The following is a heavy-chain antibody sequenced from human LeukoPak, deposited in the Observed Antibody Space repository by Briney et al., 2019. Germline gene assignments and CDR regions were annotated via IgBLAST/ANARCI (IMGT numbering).Heavy chain of an antibody. CDR2: INAGNGNT. CDR1: GYTFTSYA. J-gene: IGHJ4*02. D-gene: IGHD6-19*01. Sequence: GASVEASGKASGYTFTSYAMHWVRQAPGQRLEWMGWINAGNGNTKYSQKFQGRVTITRDTSASTAYMELSSLRSEDTAVYYCARDPYSSGWYESDYWGQGTLVTVSS. CDR3: ARDPYSSGWYESDY. V-gene: IGHV1-3*01.